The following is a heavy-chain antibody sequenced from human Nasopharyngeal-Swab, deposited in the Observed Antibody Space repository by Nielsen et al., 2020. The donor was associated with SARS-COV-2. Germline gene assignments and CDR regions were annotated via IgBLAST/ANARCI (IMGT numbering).Heavy chain of an antibody. V-gene: IGHV1-18*01. D-gene: IGHD7-27*01. CDR3: ARDGDLNWFDP. CDR1: GYTFTSFG. CDR2: ISTYNGIT. J-gene: IGHJ5*02. Sequence: ASVKVSCKASGYTFTSFGINWVRQAPGQGLEWMGWISTYNGITNYAQRFQGRVTMTTDTSTSTAYMDLRSLTSDDTAVYYCARDGDLNWFDPWGQGTQVTVSS.